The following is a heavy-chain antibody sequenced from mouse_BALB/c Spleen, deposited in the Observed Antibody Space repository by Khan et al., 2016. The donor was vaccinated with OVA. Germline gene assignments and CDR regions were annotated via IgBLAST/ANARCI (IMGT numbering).Heavy chain of an antibody. D-gene: IGHD1-1*01. V-gene: IGHV1S135*01. CDR2: IDPFNGGT. CDR1: GYSFSTYY. CDR3: ARHGSTSWFSY. J-gene: IGHJ3*01. Sequence: VQLQQSRPELMKPGASVKISCKASGYSFSTYYIHWVTRSHGKTLEWIGYIDPFNGGTTYNQKFKGKATLTVDKSSSTAYMHINSLTSEDSAVYSGARHGSTSWFSYWGQGTLVPVSA.